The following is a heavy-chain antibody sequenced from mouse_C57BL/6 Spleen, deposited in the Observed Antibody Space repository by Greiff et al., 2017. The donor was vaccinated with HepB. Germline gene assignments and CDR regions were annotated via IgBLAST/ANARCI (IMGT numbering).Heavy chain of an antibody. Sequence: ESGPGLVKPSQSLSLTCSVTGYSITSGYYWNWIRQFPGNKLEWMGYISYDGSNNYNPSLKNRISITRDTSKNQFFLKLNSVTTEDTATYYCARAGGYYGSSPYWYFDVWGTGTTVTVSS. CDR3: ARAGGYYGSSPYWYFDV. V-gene: IGHV3-6*01. CDR2: ISYDGSN. J-gene: IGHJ1*03. CDR1: GYSITSGYY. D-gene: IGHD1-1*01.